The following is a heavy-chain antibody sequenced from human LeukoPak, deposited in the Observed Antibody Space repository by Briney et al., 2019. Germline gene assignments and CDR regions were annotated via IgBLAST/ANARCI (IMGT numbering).Heavy chain of an antibody. D-gene: IGHD3-10*01. CDR2: ISGSGGST. V-gene: IGHV3-23*01. CDR3: AKGPGSGSWGYYYYMDV. CDR1: GFTFSSYA. Sequence: GGSLRLSCAASGFTFSSYAMSWVRQAPGKGLEWVSAISGSGGSTYYADSVKGRFTISRDNSKNTLYLQMNSLRAEDTAVYYCAKGPGSGSWGYYYYMDVWGKGTTVTVSS. J-gene: IGHJ6*03.